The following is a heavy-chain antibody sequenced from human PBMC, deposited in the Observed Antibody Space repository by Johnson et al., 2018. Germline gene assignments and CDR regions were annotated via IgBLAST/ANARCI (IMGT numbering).Heavy chain of an antibody. V-gene: IGHV3-9*01. CDR3: AKDRSGGVDVPSEYFQH. D-gene: IGHD4-23*01. CDR2: ISWNSGSI. J-gene: IGHJ1*01. CDR1: GFTFDDYA. Sequence: VQLVESGGGLVQXGRSLRLSCAASGFTFDDYAMHWVRQAPGKGLEWVSGISWNSGSIHYADSVKGRFTISRDNSKNTLYLQMNSLRPEDTAVYYCAKDRSGGVDVPSEYFQHWGQGTLVTVSS.